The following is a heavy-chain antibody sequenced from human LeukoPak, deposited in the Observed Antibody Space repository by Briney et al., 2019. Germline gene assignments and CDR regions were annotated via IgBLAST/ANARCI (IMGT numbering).Heavy chain of an antibody. D-gene: IGHD2-15*01. V-gene: IGHV1-46*01. CDR3: ARGPEDIVVVVAATDFDY. Sequence: GASVKVSCKASGYTFTSYYMHWVRQAPGQGLEWMGIINPSGGSTSYAQKFQGRVTMTRDTSTSTVYMELSSLRSEDTAVYYCARGPEDIVVVVAATDFDYWGQGTLVTVSS. J-gene: IGHJ4*02. CDR2: INPSGGST. CDR1: GYTFTSYY.